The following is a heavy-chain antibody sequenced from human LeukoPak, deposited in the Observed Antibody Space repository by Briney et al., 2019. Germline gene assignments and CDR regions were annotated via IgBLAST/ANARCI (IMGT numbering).Heavy chain of an antibody. CDR2: INTNTGNP. D-gene: IGHD6-19*01. Sequence: ASVKVSCKASGYTFTSYAMNWVRQAPGQGLEWMGWINTNTGNPTYAQGFTGRFVFSLDTSVSTAYLQISSLKAEDTAVYYCAREDDIPGYSSGWPRGAFDIWGQGTMVTVSS. CDR3: AREDDIPGYSSGWPRGAFDI. CDR1: GYTFTSYA. V-gene: IGHV7-4-1*02. J-gene: IGHJ3*02.